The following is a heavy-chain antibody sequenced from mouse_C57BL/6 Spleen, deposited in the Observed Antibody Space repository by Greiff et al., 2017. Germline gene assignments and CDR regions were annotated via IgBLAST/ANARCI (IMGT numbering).Heavy chain of an antibody. CDR1: GYTFTSYW. J-gene: IGHJ1*03. D-gene: IGHD1-1*01. V-gene: IGHV1-61*01. Sequence: QVQLQQPGAELVRPGSSVKLSCKASGYTFTSYWMDWVKQRPGQGLEWIGNIYPSDSETHYNQKFKDKATLTVDKSSSTAYMQLSSLTSEDSAVYYCATSYYYGSSYRWYFDVWGTGTTVTVSS. CDR2: IYPSDSET. CDR3: ATSYYYGSSYRWYFDV.